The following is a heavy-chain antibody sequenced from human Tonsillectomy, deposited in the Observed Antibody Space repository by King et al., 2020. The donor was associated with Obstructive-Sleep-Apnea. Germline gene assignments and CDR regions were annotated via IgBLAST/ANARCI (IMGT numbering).Heavy chain of an antibody. CDR2: IKDDGGQR. CDR3: ARDDTRAMNGWYDANDF. CDR1: GFSLSNYW. D-gene: IGHD6-19*01. V-gene: IGHV3-7*01. Sequence: VQLVESGGGLVRPGGSLRLSCAASGFSLSNYWMTWVRQAPGKGLEWVANIKDDGGQRNYVESVKGRFTISRDNAKNSLYLQMNSLRAGDTAVYYCARDDTRAMNGWYDANDFWGQGTMVTVSS. J-gene: IGHJ3*01.